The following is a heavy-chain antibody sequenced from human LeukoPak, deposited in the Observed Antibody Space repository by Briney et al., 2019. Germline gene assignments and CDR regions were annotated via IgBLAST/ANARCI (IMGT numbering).Heavy chain of an antibody. CDR1: GFTFSTNW. V-gene: IGHV3-7*01. CDR2: IKQDGSEK. CDR3: ARDLGQYYDTSDNWFDP. J-gene: IGHJ5*02. D-gene: IGHD3-22*01. Sequence: GGSLRLSCAASGFTFSTNWMFWIRQAPGKGLEWVANIKQDGSEKYYVDSVKGRFTISRDNAKNSLYLQMNSLRAEDTAVYYCARDLGQYYDTSDNWFDPWGQGTLVTVSS.